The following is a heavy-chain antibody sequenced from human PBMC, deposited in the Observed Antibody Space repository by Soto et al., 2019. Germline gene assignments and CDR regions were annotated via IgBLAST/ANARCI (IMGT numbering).Heavy chain of an antibody. J-gene: IGHJ4*02. V-gene: IGHV4-34*01. CDR2: INHSGST. CDR3: AGFCAAAGREFDY. Sequence: SETLSLTCAVYGGSFSGYYWSWIRQPPGKGLEWIGEINHSGSTNYNPSLKSRVTISVDTSKNQFSLKLSSVTAADTAVYYCAGFCAAAGREFDYWGQGTLVTVSS. D-gene: IGHD6-13*01. CDR1: GGSFSGYY.